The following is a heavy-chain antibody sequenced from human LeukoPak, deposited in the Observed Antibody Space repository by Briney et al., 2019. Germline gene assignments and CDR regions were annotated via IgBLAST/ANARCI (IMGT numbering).Heavy chain of an antibody. Sequence: GRSLRLSCAASGFTFSSYGMHWVRQAPGKGLEWVAVIWYDGSNKYYTDSVKGRFTISRDNSKNTLYLETNSLRAEDTALYYCAKRMADTKAFDIWGQGTVVTVSS. CDR1: GFTFSSYG. D-gene: IGHD6-19*01. V-gene: IGHV3-33*06. CDR3: AKRMADTKAFDI. CDR2: IWYDGSNK. J-gene: IGHJ3*02.